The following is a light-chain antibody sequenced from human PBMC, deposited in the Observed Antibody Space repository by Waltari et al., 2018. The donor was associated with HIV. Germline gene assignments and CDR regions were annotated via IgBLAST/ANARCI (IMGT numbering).Light chain of an antibody. CDR1: QSLPSNY. Sequence: EIVLTQSPGPLSLSPGEAATLSCRASQSLPSNYLAWYLHKPGQAPRLLIYGASFRATGIPDRFSGSGSGTDFTLTISRLEPEDFATYFCQQYGSSATFGPGTKVDI. CDR3: QQYGSSAT. J-gene: IGKJ3*01. V-gene: IGKV3-20*01. CDR2: GAS.